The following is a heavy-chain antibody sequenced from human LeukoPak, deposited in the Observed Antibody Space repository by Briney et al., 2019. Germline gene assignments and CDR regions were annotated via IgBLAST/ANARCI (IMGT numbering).Heavy chain of an antibody. CDR3: ARGSVTTDASFDY. Sequence: ASVKVSCKASGYTFTNYYIHWVRQAPGQGLEWMGKISPTGDSITYVQTFQGRVTLTTDTSTITVYMELSNLRSEDTSVYYCARGSVTTDASFDYWGQGTLVTVSS. D-gene: IGHD4-17*01. J-gene: IGHJ4*02. CDR1: GYTFTNYY. V-gene: IGHV1-46*01. CDR2: ISPTGDSI.